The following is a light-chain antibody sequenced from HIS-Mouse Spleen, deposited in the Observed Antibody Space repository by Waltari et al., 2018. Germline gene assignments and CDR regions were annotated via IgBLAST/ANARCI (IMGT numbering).Light chain of an antibody. Sequence: QSVLTQPPSVSGAPGQRVTISCTGSSPNIGAGYYVHWYQQLPGTAPKLLTYGNSNRPSGVPDRFSGSKSGTSASLAITGLQAEDEADYYCQSYDSSLSGWVFGGGTKLTVL. CDR3: QSYDSSLSGWV. CDR2: GNS. CDR1: SPNIGAGYY. V-gene: IGLV1-40*01. J-gene: IGLJ3*02.